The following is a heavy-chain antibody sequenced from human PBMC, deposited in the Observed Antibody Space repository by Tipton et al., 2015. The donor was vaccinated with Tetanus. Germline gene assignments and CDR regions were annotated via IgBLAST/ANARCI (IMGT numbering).Heavy chain of an antibody. Sequence: TLSLTCAVYGGSLSRYYWTWIRQPPGKGLEWIGEVDDSGSTNYSPDLKSRVTISLDTSKNEFSLTLSSVTAADTAVYYCASDPALMGNFDYWGQGTLVTVSS. CDR2: VDDSGST. CDR3: ASDPALMGNFDY. D-gene: IGHD2-2*01. CDR1: GGSLSRYY. J-gene: IGHJ4*02. V-gene: IGHV4-34*01.